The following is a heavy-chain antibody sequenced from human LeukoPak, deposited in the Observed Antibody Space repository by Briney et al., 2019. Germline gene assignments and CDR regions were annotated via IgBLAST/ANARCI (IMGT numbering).Heavy chain of an antibody. CDR1: GFTFKTYW. CDR3: AREDRRGDSYGYNEYYYGMEV. Sequence: GGSLRLSCAASGFTFKTYWMNWVRQAPGKGLEWVANLKQDGSEKYYVDSVKGRFTISRDNAKNSLSLRMNSLRAEDTAIYYSAREDRRGDSYGYNEYYYGMEVWGQGTTVTVSS. CDR2: LKQDGSEK. V-gene: IGHV3-7*01. J-gene: IGHJ6*02. D-gene: IGHD5-18*01.